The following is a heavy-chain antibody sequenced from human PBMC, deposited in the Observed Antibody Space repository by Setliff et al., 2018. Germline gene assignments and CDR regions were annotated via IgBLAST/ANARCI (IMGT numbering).Heavy chain of an antibody. Sequence: PSETLSLTCAVSGYSISSGYYWGWLRQPPVQWLEWIGSIYHRGSTYYNPTLKSRVTISVDTSKNQFSLKLSSVTAADTAVSYCAIQASLYYYDSSCYYEYWGQGTLVTVSS. V-gene: IGHV4-38-2*01. D-gene: IGHD3-22*01. CDR3: AIQASLYYYDSSCYYEY. J-gene: IGHJ4*02. CDR2: IYHRGST. CDR1: GYSISSGYY.